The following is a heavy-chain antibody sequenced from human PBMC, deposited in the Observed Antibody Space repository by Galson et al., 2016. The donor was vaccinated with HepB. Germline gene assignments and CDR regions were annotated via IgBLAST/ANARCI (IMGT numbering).Heavy chain of an antibody. CDR3: AHKLDGFGLDY. D-gene: IGHD3-16*01. CDR2: IYWDDDK. Sequence: PALVKPTQTLTLTCAFSGFSLRTSGVAVGWIRQPPGKALEWLGFIYWDDDKLYSPSLKRRLTITKDTAKNQVVLTMTNMDPVDTATYYCAHKLDGFGLDYLGQGSLVTVSS. J-gene: IGHJ4*02. V-gene: IGHV2-5*02. CDR1: GFSLRTSGVA.